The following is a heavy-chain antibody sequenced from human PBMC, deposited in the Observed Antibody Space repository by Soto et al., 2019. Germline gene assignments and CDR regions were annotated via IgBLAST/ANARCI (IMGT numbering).Heavy chain of an antibody. J-gene: IGHJ3*02. CDR2: INAGNGNT. V-gene: IGHV1-3*01. Sequence: QVQLVQSGAEVKKPGASVKVSCKASGYTFTSYAMHWVRQAPGQRLEWMGWINAGNGNTKYSQKFQGRVTITRDTSASTAYMELSSMRSEDTAVYYCAREAYGKLSAFDIWGQGIMVTVSS. D-gene: IGHD4-17*01. CDR3: AREAYGKLSAFDI. CDR1: GYTFTSYA.